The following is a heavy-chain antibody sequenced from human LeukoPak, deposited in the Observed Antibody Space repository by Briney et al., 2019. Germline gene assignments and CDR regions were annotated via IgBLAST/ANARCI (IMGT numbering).Heavy chain of an antibody. CDR2: ISGSGGST. CDR1: GFTFSSYE. D-gene: IGHD3-10*01. J-gene: IGHJ3*02. V-gene: IGHV3-23*01. CDR3: AREEFRIGAFDI. Sequence: GGSLRLSCTASGFTFSSYEMNWVRQAPGKGLEWVSAISGSGGSTWSADSVKGRFTIFRDNAKNTLYLQMNSLRAEDTAVYYCAREEFRIGAFDIWGQRTIVTVSS.